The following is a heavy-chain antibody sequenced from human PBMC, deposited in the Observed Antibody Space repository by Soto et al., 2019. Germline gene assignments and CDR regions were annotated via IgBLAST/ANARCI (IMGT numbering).Heavy chain of an antibody. D-gene: IGHD2-21*02. J-gene: IGHJ3*02. CDR2: INSSSSTI. CDR3: ARDTRGRWLSRDWGGHDAFDI. CDR1: GFTFSSYW. V-gene: IGHV3-48*01. Sequence: GGSLRLSCAASGFTFSSYWMHWVRQAPGKGLVWVSYINSSSSTIYYADSVKGRFTISRDNAKNSLYLQMNSLRAEDTAVYYCARDTRGRWLSRDWGGHDAFDIWGQGTMVTVSS.